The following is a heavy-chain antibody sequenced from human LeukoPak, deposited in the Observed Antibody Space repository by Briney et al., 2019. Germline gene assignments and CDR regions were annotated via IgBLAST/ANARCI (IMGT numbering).Heavy chain of an antibody. CDR2: INPSGSA. D-gene: IGHD3-10*01. Sequence: SETLSLTCAVYGGSFSTYYWTWIRQPPGKGLEWVGEINPSGSANYNPSLKSRLTMSVDTSKNQFSLKLKSVTAADTAVYFCARHYYYYYIDVWDKGTTVIVSS. J-gene: IGHJ6*03. CDR1: GGSFSTYY. V-gene: IGHV4-34*01. CDR3: ARHYYYYYIDV.